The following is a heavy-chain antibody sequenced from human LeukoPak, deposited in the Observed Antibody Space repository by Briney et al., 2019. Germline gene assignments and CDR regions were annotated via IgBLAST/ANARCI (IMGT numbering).Heavy chain of an antibody. D-gene: IGHD3-3*01. CDR2: IIPIFGTA. CDR3: ARDEGGDFWSGYYGD. V-gene: IGHV1-69*13. Sequence: SVKVSCKASGGTFSSYAISWVRQAPGQGLEWMGGIIPIFGTANYAQKFQGRVTITADESTSTAYMELSSLRSEDTAVYYCARDEGGDFWSGYYGDWGQGTLVTVSS. J-gene: IGHJ4*02. CDR1: GGTFSSYA.